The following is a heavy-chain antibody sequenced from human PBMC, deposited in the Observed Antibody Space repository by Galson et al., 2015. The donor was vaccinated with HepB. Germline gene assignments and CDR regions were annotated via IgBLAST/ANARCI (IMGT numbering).Heavy chain of an antibody. CDR3: ARYYGDYRAFDY. J-gene: IGHJ4*02. D-gene: IGHD4-17*01. CDR2: IWFDGSKD. V-gene: IGHV3-33*01. Sequence: SLRLSCAASGSSFSSHGMHWVRQAPGKGLEWVALIWFDGSKDSYADSVKGRFTISRDNSNNMLYPQMNNLRVEDTAVYYCARYYGDYRAFDYWGQGTLVSVSS. CDR1: GSSFSSHG.